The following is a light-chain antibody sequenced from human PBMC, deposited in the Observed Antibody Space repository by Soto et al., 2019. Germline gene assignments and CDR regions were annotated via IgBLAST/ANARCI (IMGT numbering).Light chain of an antibody. Sequence: TPNTSTLSGSLGDRVTITCLASQTISSWLAWYQQKPGKAPKLLIYKASTLKSGVPSRFSGSGSGTEFTLTISSLQPDDFATYYCQHYNSYSEAFGQGTMVDI. J-gene: IGKJ1*01. V-gene: IGKV1-5*03. CDR3: QHYNSYSEA. CDR2: KAS. CDR1: QTISSW.